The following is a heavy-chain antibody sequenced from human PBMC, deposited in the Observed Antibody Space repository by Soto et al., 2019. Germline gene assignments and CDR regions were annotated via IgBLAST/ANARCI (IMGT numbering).Heavy chain of an antibody. CDR1: GYTFTSHG. D-gene: IGHD1-26*01. J-gene: IGHJ3*02. V-gene: IGHV1-18*01. CDR3: ARLLTEGATYREDAFDM. CDR2: ISTYNGKT. Sequence: QLQLVQSGGEVKTPGASVKVSCTTSGYTFTSHGISWVRQAPGQGLEWMGWISTYNGKTDYAQKFQGRVTMTADTCTSTVYMEVRSLRSDDTAVYYCARLLTEGATYREDAFDMWGQGTKVTVSS.